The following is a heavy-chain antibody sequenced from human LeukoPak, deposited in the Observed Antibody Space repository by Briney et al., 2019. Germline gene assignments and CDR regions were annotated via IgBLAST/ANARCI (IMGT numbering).Heavy chain of an antibody. J-gene: IGHJ4*02. Sequence: TGGSLRLSCAASGFTFSNYWMHWVRQAPGKGLVWVSRINSDGSSRNYADSVKGRFTISRDNAKNTLYLQMNSLRAEDTAVYYCASASSHRIAAGGDYWGPGTLVTVSS. CDR3: ASASSHRIAAGGDY. CDR2: INSDGSSR. V-gene: IGHV3-74*01. CDR1: GFTFSNYW. D-gene: IGHD6-13*01.